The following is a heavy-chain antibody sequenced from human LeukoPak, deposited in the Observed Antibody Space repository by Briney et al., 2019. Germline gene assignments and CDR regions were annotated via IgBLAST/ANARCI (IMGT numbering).Heavy chain of an antibody. CDR3: ARSGRYYYYYYMDV. CDR2: ISAYNGNT. V-gene: IGHV1-18*01. D-gene: IGHD3-9*01. J-gene: IGHJ6*03. Sequence: ASVKVSCKASGYTFTSYGISWVRQAPGQGLEWMGWISAYNGNTNYAQKFQGRVTMTTDTSTSTAYMELRSLRSDDTAVYYCARSGRYYYYYYMDVWGKGTTVTISS. CDR1: GYTFTSYG.